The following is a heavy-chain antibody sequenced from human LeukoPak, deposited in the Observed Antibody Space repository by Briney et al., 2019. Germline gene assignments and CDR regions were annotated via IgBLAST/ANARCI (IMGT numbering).Heavy chain of an antibody. CDR3: ARLPGIAESGKAVDY. D-gene: IGHD6-19*01. CDR2: MYYSGTT. Sequence: SETLSLTCTVSGGSISGYYWSWIRQPPGKGLEWIGYMYYSGTTNYNPSLKSRVTISVDTSKNRFSLNLSSVTAAHTAVYYCARLPGIAESGKAVDYWGQGTLVTVSS. CDR1: GGSISGYY. J-gene: IGHJ4*02. V-gene: IGHV4-59*01.